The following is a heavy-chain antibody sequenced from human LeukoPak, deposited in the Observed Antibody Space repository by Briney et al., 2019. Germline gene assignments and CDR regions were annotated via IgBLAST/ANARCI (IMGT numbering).Heavy chain of an antibody. CDR1: GYTFTRYS. D-gene: IGHD2-2*01. V-gene: IGHV1-18*01. CDR2: ISAYNGNT. Sequence: GASVKVSCKASGYTFTRYSITWVRQAPGQGLEWMGWISAYNGNTNYAHKVQGRVTMTTDTSTSTAYMELRSLSSDDTAVYYCARDNSAISDCSSASCFHFNYWGQGTLVTVSS. J-gene: IGHJ4*02. CDR3: ARDNSAISDCSSASCFHFNY.